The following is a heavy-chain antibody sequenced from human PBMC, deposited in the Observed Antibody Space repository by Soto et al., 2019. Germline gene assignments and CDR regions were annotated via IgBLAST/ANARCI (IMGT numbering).Heavy chain of an antibody. CDR2: ISSDGSST. V-gene: IGHV3-74*01. CDR3: AICWCDYYRSSYVSGDAFDI. J-gene: IGHJ3*02. D-gene: IGHD3-22*01. Sequence: EVQLVESGGGLVQPGGSLRLSCEASGFTFSSYWMHWVRQGPGKELVWVSRISSDGSSTNYADSVKGRFTISRDNGYNTIYLQMRSLRREDMAVDYCAICWCDYYRSSYVSGDAFDIWGHGTMVTVSS. CDR1: GFTFSSYW.